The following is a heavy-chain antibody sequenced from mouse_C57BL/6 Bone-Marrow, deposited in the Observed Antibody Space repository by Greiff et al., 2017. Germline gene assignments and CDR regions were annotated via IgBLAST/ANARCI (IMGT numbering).Heavy chain of an antibody. Sequence: QVQLQQPGTELVKPGASVKLSCKASGYTFTSYWMHWVKQRPGQGLEWIGNIKPSNGGTNYNEKFKSKATLTVDKSSSTAYMQLISLTSEDSAVYYCERWTVVGYFDVWGTGTTVTVSS. CDR2: IKPSNGGT. D-gene: IGHD1-1*01. CDR1: GYTFTSYW. V-gene: IGHV1-53*01. J-gene: IGHJ1*03. CDR3: ERWTVVGYFDV.